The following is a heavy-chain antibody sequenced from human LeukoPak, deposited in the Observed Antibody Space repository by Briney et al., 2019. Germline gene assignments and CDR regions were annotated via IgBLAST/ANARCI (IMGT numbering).Heavy chain of an antibody. CDR1: GVTFSSYS. Sequence: GGSLRLSCAASGVTFSSYSMNWVRQAPGKGLEWVSSISSSSSYIYYADSVKGRFTISRDNAKNSLYLQMNSLRAEDTAVYYCARDQWDIVVVVAAQQSLIAFDIWGQGTMVTVSS. CDR3: ARDQWDIVVVVAAQQSLIAFDI. D-gene: IGHD2-15*01. V-gene: IGHV3-21*01. J-gene: IGHJ3*02. CDR2: ISSSSSYI.